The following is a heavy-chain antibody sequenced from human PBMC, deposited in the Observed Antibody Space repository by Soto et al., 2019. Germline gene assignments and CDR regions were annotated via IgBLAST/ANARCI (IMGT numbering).Heavy chain of an antibody. D-gene: IGHD2-8*02. CDR1: GYTFTNYG. J-gene: IGHJ4*02. V-gene: IGHV1-18*01. CDR2: ISAYNGNT. Sequence: QVKLVQSGAEVKKPGASVKVSCKASGYTFTNYGISWVRQAPGQGLEWMGWISAYNGNTNYAQKVQGRVTMTTNTATSTAYLEVRSLRSDETAVYYCVKDSCTGSGHSCYLDCWGQGTLVIVA. CDR3: VKDSCTGSGHSCYLDC.